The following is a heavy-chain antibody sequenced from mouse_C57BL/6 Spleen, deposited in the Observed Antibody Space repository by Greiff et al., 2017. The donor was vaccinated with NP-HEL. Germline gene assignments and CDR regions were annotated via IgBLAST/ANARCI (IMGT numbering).Heavy chain of an antibody. Sequence: QVQLQQSGAELARPGASVKLSCKASGYTFTSYGISWVKQRTGQGLEWIGEIYPRSGNTYYNEKFKGKATLTADKSSSTAYMELRSLTSEDSAVYFCASGRLLQTWFAYWGQGTLVTVSA. J-gene: IGHJ3*01. CDR3: ASGRLLQTWFAY. CDR2: IYPRSGNT. D-gene: IGHD2-3*01. V-gene: IGHV1-81*01. CDR1: GYTFTSYG.